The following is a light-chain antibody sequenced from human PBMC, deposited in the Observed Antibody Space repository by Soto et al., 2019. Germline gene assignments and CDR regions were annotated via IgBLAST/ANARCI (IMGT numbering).Light chain of an antibody. CDR3: QQYNNWPTWT. J-gene: IGKJ1*01. V-gene: IGKV3-15*01. CDR2: DAS. Sequence: EIVMTQSPATLSVSPGERATLSSRASQSVSSNLAWYQQKPGQAPRLLIYDASTRATGIPARFSGSGSGTEFTLTISSLQSEDFAVYFCQQYNNWPTWTFGHGTKVEIK. CDR1: QSVSSN.